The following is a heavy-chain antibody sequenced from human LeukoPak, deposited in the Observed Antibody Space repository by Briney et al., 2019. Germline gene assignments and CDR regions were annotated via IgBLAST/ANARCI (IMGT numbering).Heavy chain of an antibody. CDR1: GYTLTSYD. CDR3: ARGGGYSSGFR. V-gene: IGHV1-69*13. D-gene: IGHD6-19*01. Sequence: GASVKVSCKASGYTLTSYDINWVRHATGQGLEWMGGIIPIFGTANYAQKFQGRVTITADEAMSTAYMELSSLRSEDTDVYYCARGGGYSSGFRWGQGTLVTVSS. J-gene: IGHJ4*02. CDR2: IIPIFGTA.